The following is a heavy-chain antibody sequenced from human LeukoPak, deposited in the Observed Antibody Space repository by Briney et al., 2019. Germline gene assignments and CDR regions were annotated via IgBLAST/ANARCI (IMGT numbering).Heavy chain of an antibody. Sequence: GGSLRLSCAASGFNFSSYEMNWVRQAPGKGLEWVSYISTSGSTKYYADSVKGRFTISRDNAKNSLFLQMNSVRAEDTAVYYCARGVPGDYWGQGTLVTVSS. CDR1: GFNFSSYE. V-gene: IGHV3-48*03. CDR2: ISTSGSTK. J-gene: IGHJ4*02. CDR3: ARGVPGDY. D-gene: IGHD1-1*01.